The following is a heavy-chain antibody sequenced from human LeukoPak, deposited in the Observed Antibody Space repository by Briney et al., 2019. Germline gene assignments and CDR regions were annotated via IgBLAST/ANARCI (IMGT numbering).Heavy chain of an antibody. D-gene: IGHD3-10*01. CDR3: DTGDTYYYFDP. J-gene: IGHJ5*02. CDR2: IYTSGST. V-gene: IGHV4-4*07. Sequence: PSVTVSLTCTVCGGSISSYYWIWMRQPAGKELEWIGRIYTSGSTNYNPSLKSRVTISVDTSKNQFYLKRSSVTAADTAVYSCDTGDTYYYFDPWGQGTLVTVSS. CDR1: GGSISSYY.